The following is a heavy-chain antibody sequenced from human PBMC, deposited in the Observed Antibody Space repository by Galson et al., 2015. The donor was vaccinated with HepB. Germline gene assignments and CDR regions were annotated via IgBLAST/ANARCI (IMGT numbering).Heavy chain of an antibody. J-gene: IGHJ4*02. D-gene: IGHD3-3*01. Sequence: SETLSLTCTVSGGSVRSSSYYWGWIRQPPGKGLEWIGTIYYSGNTYYNPSLKSRVTISVDTSKNQFSLKLTSVTVADTAVYYCARGDFWSGSPWDFWGQGTLVTVSS. CDR2: IYYSGNT. CDR3: ARGDFWSGSPWDF. CDR1: GGSVRSSSYY. V-gene: IGHV4-39*07.